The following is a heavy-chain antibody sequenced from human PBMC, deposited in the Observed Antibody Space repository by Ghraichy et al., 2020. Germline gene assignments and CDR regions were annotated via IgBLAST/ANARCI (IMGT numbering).Heavy chain of an antibody. D-gene: IGHD6-13*01. CDR2: INHSGST. J-gene: IGHJ6*02. CDR1: GGSFSGYY. CDR3: AREGYSSRPKWRGGMDV. V-gene: IGHV4-34*01. Sequence: SETLSLTCAVYGGSFSGYYWSWIRQPPGKGLEWIGEINHSGSTNYNPSLKSRVTISVDTSKNQFSLKLSSVTAADTAVYYCAREGYSSRPKWRGGMDVWGQGTTVTVYS.